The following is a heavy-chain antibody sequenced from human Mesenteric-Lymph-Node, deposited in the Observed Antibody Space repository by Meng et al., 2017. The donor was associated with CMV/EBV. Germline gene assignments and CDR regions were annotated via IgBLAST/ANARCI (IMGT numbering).Heavy chain of an antibody. CDR3: ASTGRSPANAFDI. V-gene: IGHV1-2*02. CDR2: INPNSGGT. CDR1: GYSLTGYY. Sequence: ASVKVSCKASGYSLTGYYIHWVRQAPGQGLEWMGWINPNSGGTNYAQKFQGRFTMTRDTSISTVYMELSRLRSDDTAVYYCASTGRSPANAFDIWGRGTMVTVSS. J-gene: IGHJ3*02. D-gene: IGHD1-14*01.